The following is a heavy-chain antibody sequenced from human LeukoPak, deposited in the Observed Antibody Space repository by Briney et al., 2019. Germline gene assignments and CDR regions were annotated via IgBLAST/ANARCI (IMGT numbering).Heavy chain of an antibody. J-gene: IGHJ4*02. D-gene: IGHD2-2*01. V-gene: IGHV1-2*02. CDR2: INPNDGDT. Sequence: ASVKVSCKASGYTFTDYYMHWVRQAPGQGFEWMGWINPNDGDTNYAQKFQGRVTMTRDTSISTAQMEVSRLRSDDTAVYYCARANFLYCSSTTCLFDYWGQGTLVTVSS. CDR1: GYTFTDYY. CDR3: ARANFLYCSSTTCLFDY.